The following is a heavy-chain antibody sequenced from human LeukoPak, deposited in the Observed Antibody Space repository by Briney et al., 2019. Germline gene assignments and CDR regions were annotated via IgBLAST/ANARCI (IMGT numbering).Heavy chain of an antibody. CDR3: ARELRMAAGFSQFYY. J-gene: IGHJ4*01. CDR1: GLSVNSNY. CDR2: IYGGGGT. D-gene: IGHD6-13*01. Sequence: GGSLRLSCRTSGLSVNSNYMSWVRQAPGRGLEWVSTIYGGGGTSYADSVKGRFTISRDQSTNTVFLQMTTLRAEDTATYFCARELRMAAGFSQFYYWGNGTLVAVSS. V-gene: IGHV3-53*01.